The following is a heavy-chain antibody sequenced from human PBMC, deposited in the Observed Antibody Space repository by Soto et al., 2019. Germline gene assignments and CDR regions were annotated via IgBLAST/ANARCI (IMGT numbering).Heavy chain of an antibody. Sequence: QVQLQESGPGLVKPSQPLSLTCTVSGGSVSSGDYYWSWIRQPPGKGLEWIGYLYYGGSTYFNPSLKSRVTISVDTSKNQFSLRLSSVTAADTAVYYCAREVVEAATVDYWGQGTLVTVSS. CDR2: LYYGGST. D-gene: IGHD2-15*01. J-gene: IGHJ4*02. V-gene: IGHV4-30-4*01. CDR1: GGSVSSGDYY. CDR3: AREVVEAATVDY.